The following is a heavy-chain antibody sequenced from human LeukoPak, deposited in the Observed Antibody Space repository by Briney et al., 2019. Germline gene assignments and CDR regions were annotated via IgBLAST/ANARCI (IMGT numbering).Heavy chain of an antibody. V-gene: IGHV4-34*01. D-gene: IGHD2-2*01. CDR2: INHSGST. CDR3: ARGGGIVVVPAAIPYDY. J-gene: IGHJ4*02. Sequence: SETLSLTCAVYGGPFSGYYWSWIRQPPGKGLEGIGEINHSGSTNYNPSLKSRVTISVDTSKNQFSLKLSSVTAADTAVYYCARGGGIVVVPAAIPYDYWGQGTLVTVSS. CDR1: GGPFSGYY.